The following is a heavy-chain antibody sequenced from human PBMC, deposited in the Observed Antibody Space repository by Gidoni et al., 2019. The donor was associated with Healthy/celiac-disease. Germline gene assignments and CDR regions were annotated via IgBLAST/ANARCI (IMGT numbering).Heavy chain of an antibody. V-gene: IGHV4-34*01. CDR2: INHSGST. Sequence: QVQLQQWGAGLLKPSETLSLTCAVYGGSFSGYYWSWIRQPPGKGLEWIGEINHSGSTNYNPSLKSRVTISVDTSKNQFSLKLSSVTAADTAVYYCASVVVVAATTGNWFDPWGQGTLVTVSS. D-gene: IGHD2-15*01. CDR1: GGSFSGYY. J-gene: IGHJ5*02. CDR3: ASVVVVAATTGNWFDP.